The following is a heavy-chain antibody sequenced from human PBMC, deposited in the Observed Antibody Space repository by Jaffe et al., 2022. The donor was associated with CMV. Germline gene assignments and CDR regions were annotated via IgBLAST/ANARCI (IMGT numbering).Heavy chain of an antibody. J-gene: IGHJ4*02. CDR2: ISGSGGST. Sequence: EVQLVESGGGLVQPGGSLRLSCAASGFTFSSYAMSWVRQAPGKGLEWVSAISGSGGSTYYADSVKGRFTISRDNSKNTLYLQMNSLRAEDTAVYYCAKVPRWIDSNYVGYYFDYWGQGTLVTVSS. CDR1: GFTFSSYA. D-gene: IGHD4-4*01. CDR3: AKVPRWIDSNYVGYYFDY. V-gene: IGHV3-23*04.